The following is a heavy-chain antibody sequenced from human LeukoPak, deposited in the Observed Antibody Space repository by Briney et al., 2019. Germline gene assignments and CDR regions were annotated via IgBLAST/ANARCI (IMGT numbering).Heavy chain of an antibody. V-gene: IGHV4-30-4*01. CDR1: GGSISSGDYY. J-gene: IGHJ5*02. CDR2: IYYSGST. D-gene: IGHD3-22*01. CDR3: ARAFPYYYDSSGYYTPPGHWFDP. Sequence: PSETLSLTCTVSGGSISSGDYYWSWIRQPPGKGLEWIGYIYYSGSTYYNPSLKSRVTISVDTSKNQFSLKLSSVTAADTAAYYCARAFPYYYDSSGYYTPPGHWFDPWGQGTLVTVSS.